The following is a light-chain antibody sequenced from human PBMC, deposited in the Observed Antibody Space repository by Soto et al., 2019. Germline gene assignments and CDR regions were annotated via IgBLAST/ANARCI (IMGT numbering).Light chain of an antibody. CDR3: QRRSNWLT. V-gene: IGKV3-11*01. J-gene: IGKJ4*01. CDR2: AAS. CDR1: QSVRSY. Sequence: EIVLTQSPATQSVARGGRPTPRCRASQSVRSYLAWYQQKPGQAPRPPIYAASNRATGIPARFSGSGSGTDFTLTISSIEPEDFAVYYCQRRSNWLTFGGGTKVDIK.